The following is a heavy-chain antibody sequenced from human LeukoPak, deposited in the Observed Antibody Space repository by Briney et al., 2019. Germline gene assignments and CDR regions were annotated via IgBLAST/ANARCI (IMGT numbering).Heavy chain of an antibody. D-gene: IGHD4-17*01. CDR1: GFTVSSYS. J-gene: IGHJ4*02. CDR3: ARDHDYAFDY. Sequence: PGGSLRLSCAASGFTVSSYSMNWVRQAPGKGLEGVAYISRSGSSIYYADSVRGRFTISRDDAKNSLFLQMNSLRIEDMAVYYCARDHDYAFDYWGQGTLVTVSS. V-gene: IGHV3-48*01. CDR2: ISRSGSSI.